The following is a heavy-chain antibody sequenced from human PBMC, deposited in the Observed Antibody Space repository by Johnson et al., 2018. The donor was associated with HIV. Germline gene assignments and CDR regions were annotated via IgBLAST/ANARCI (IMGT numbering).Heavy chain of an antibody. V-gene: IGHV3-64*01. CDR2: ISSSGGST. CDR3: ARAVRDYYDSSGYYYSFAFDI. Sequence: VQLVESGGGVVQPGGSLRLSCAASGFTFSTYVMHWVRQAPGKGLENVSAISSSGGSTYYANSVKGRFTISRDNSKNTLYLQMNSLRAEDTAVYYCARAVRDYYDSSGYYYSFAFDIWGQGTMVTVSS. J-gene: IGHJ3*02. CDR1: GFTFSTYV. D-gene: IGHD3-22*01.